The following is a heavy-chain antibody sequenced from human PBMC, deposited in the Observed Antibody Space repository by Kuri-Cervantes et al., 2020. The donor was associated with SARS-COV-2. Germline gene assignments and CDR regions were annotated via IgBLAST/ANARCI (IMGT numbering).Heavy chain of an antibody. V-gene: IGHV1-3*01. D-gene: IGHD3-3*02. CDR3: ARVVGIHFWSGRYFDY. CDR2: INAGNGNT. CDR1: GYTFTSYA. J-gene: IGHJ4*02. Sequence: ASVKVSCKASGYTFTSYAMHWVRQAPGQRLEWMGWINAGNGNTKYSQKFQGRVTITRDTSASTAYMELRSLRSDDTAVYYCARVVGIHFWSGRYFDYWGQGTLVTVSS.